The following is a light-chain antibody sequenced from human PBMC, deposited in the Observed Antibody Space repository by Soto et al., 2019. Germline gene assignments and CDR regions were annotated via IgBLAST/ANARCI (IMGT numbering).Light chain of an antibody. CDR3: HQYYGSPPRT. CDR2: GAS. CDR1: QSVSSK. Sequence: EIVLTQSPGTLSVSPGERATLSCRASQSVSSKLAWYQQKPGQAPRLLFYGASTGATGIPARFSGSGSETEFTLSISSLQSEDFAVYYCHQYYGSPPRTFGQGTKVEIK. V-gene: IGKV3-15*01. J-gene: IGKJ1*01.